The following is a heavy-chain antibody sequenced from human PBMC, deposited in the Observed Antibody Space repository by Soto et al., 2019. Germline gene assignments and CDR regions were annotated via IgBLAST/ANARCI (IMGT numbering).Heavy chain of an antibody. J-gene: IGHJ6*02. CDR1: GFMFDNYA. Sequence: HPGGSLRLSCAASGFMFDNYATHWVRQAPGKGLEWVSGISWNSGTIGYADSVKGRFTISRDNAKNSLYLQMNSLGAEDTALYYCAKSTGGTANGMDVWGQGTTVTVSS. CDR3: AKSTGGTANGMDV. CDR2: ISWNSGTI. D-gene: IGHD2-8*02. V-gene: IGHV3-9*01.